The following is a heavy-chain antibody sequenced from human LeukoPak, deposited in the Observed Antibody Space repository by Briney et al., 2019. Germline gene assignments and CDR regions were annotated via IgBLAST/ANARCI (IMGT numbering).Heavy chain of an antibody. V-gene: IGHV1-18*01. CDR2: INSHNGNT. Sequence: ASVKVSCKASGHNFTRNGFSWVRQAPGQGLEWLGWINSHNGNTIYAQKVQGRVTMTTDTSTSTAFMDLRRLRSDDTAVYYCAREGKRDALDIWAKGQWSPSLQ. CDR3: AREGKRDALDI. D-gene: IGHD3-10*01. CDR1: GHNFTRNG. J-gene: IGHJ3*02.